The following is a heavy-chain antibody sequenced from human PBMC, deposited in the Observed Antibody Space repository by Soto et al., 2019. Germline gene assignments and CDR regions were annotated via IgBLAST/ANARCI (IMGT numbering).Heavy chain of an antibody. V-gene: IGHV1-69*06. Sequence: QVQLVQSGAEVKKPGSSVKVSCKASGGTFSSYAISWVRQAPGQGLEWMGGIIPIFGTANYAQKFQGRVTITADKSTSTAYMELSSMRAEDTAVYDGARDAAASGYFDYCGQGTLVTVSS. D-gene: IGHD6-13*01. CDR2: IIPIFGTA. CDR1: GGTFSSYA. J-gene: IGHJ4*02. CDR3: ARDAAASGYFDY.